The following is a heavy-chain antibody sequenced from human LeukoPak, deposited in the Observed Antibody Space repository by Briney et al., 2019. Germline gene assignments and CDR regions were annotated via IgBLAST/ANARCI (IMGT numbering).Heavy chain of an antibody. Sequence: GGSLRLSCAASGFTVSSNYMSWVRQAPGKGLEWVSVIYSGGSTYYADSVKGRFTISRDNSKNTLYLQMNSLRAEDTAVYYCAKDFSTVRTLTIFDYWGQGTLVTVSS. D-gene: IGHD3-3*01. CDR2: IYSGGST. V-gene: IGHV3-53*01. J-gene: IGHJ4*02. CDR3: AKDFSTVRTLTIFDY. CDR1: GFTVSSNY.